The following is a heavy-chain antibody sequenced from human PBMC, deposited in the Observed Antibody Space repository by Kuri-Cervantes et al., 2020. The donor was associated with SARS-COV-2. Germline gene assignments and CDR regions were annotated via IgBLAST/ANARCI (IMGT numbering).Heavy chain of an antibody. J-gene: IGHJ5*02. V-gene: IGHV4-61*03. Sequence: SETLSLTCTVSGGSVSSGSYYWSWIRQPPGKGLEWIGYIYYSGTTNYNPSLKSRVTISVDTSRNHLSLRLTSVTAADTAVYYCARGLTSCCYNNHFDPWGQGTLVTVSS. CDR2: IYYSGTT. D-gene: IGHD2-2*01. CDR1: GGSVSSGSYY. CDR3: ARGLTSCCYNNHFDP.